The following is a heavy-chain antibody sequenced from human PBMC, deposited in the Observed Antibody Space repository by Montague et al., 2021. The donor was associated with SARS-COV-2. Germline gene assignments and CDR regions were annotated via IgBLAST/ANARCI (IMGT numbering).Heavy chain of an antibody. J-gene: IGHJ4*02. CDR2: ITHSGST. Sequence: SETLSLTCAVYGGSFSGYYWSWIHRPPGKGLEWIGEITHSGSTNYNPSLKSRVTISLDTSTNQFSLKLSSVTAADTAVYYCARGRYSSSWYGAKYYFDYWGQGTLVTVSS. V-gene: IGHV4-34*01. CDR1: GGSFSGYY. D-gene: IGHD6-13*01. CDR3: ARGRYSSSWYGAKYYFDY.